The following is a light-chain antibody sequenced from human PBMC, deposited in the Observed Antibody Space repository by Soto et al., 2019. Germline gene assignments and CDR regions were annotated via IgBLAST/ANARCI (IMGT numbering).Light chain of an antibody. CDR3: QQCGSF. Sequence: DIVLTQSPGTLSLSPGEKATLSCRASQSVSSSYLAWYQHKPGQAPRLLIYGASSRASGIPDKFSGSGSGTYFTLTISRLEPEDSAVYYCQQCGSFFGQGTKLEIK. CDR1: QSVSSSY. J-gene: IGKJ2*01. CDR2: GAS. V-gene: IGKV3-20*01.